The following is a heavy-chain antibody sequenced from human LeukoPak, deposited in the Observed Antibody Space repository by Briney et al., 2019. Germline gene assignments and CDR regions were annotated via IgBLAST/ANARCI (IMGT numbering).Heavy chain of an antibody. CDR3: ARDSQRDIVVVPAAIYNY. V-gene: IGHV3-21*01. Sequence: GGSPRLSCAASGFTFSSHSMNWVRQAPGKGLEWVSSISSSSSYIYYADSVKGRFTISRDNAKNSLYLQMNSLRAEDTAVYYCARDSQRDIVVVPAAIYNYWGQGTLVTVSS. CDR1: GFTFSSHS. D-gene: IGHD2-2*02. J-gene: IGHJ4*02. CDR2: ISSSSSYI.